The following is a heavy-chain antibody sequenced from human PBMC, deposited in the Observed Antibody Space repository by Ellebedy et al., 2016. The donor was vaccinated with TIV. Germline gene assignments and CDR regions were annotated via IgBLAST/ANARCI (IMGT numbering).Heavy chain of an antibody. J-gene: IGHJ4*02. CDR1: GFSFSDYY. CDR3: ARYSSGWYAPY. Sequence: GESLKISXASSGFSFSDYYMSWLRQAPGKGLEWVSHISNSGSAIYYADSVKGRFTISRDNAKNSLYLQMNSLRAEDTAVYYCARYSSGWYAPYWGQGTLVTVSS. D-gene: IGHD6-19*01. V-gene: IGHV3-11*01. CDR2: ISNSGSAI.